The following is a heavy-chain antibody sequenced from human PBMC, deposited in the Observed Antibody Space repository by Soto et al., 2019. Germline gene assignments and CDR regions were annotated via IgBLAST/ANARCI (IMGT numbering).Heavy chain of an antibody. CDR1: GGTFSSYA. J-gene: IGHJ6*02. Sequence: SVKVSCKASGGTFSSYAISWVRQAPGQGLEWMGGIIPIFGTANYAQKFQGRVTITADKFTSTAYMELSSLRSEDTAVYYCARGGSVVTPKVYYYYGMDVWGQGTTVTVSS. CDR3: ARGGSVVTPKVYYYYGMDV. CDR2: IIPIFGTA. V-gene: IGHV1-69*06. D-gene: IGHD2-21*02.